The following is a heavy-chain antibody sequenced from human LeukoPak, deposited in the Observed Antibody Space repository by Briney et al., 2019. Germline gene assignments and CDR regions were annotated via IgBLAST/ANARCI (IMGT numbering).Heavy chain of an antibody. V-gene: IGHV4-59*01. CDR2: IYYSGST. CDR3: ARGEYDILTGYFAPNWFDP. D-gene: IGHD3-9*01. CDR1: GGSISSYY. Sequence: PSETLSLTCTVSGGSISSYYWSWIRRPPGKGLEWIGYIYYSGSTNYNPSLKSRVTISVDTSKNQFSLKLSSVTAADTAVYYCARGEYDILTGYFAPNWFDPWGQGTLVTVSS. J-gene: IGHJ5*02.